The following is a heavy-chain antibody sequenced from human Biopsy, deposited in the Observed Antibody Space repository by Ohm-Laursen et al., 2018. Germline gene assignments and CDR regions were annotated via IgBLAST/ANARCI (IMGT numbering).Heavy chain of an antibody. J-gene: IGHJ6*02. CDR3: ARDRIAYCTATSCDNFGLDV. V-gene: IGHV4-59*01. D-gene: IGHD2-8*02. CDR2: INHSGHT. Sequence: SETLSLTCTVSSVSINLYYWGWIRQSPGKGLEWIGYINHSGHTNYNPSLKSRLTMSVDTSKNQFSLKLTSVTAADTAVYYCARDRIAYCTATSCDNFGLDVWGQGTTVTVSS. CDR1: SVSINLYY.